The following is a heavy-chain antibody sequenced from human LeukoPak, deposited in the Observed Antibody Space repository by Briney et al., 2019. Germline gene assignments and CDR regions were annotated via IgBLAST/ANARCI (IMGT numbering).Heavy chain of an antibody. J-gene: IGHJ4*02. CDR3: ARGDASGRPGIAFDY. CDR2: FHDSEST. CDR1: VGSISSNY. D-gene: IGHD1-26*01. V-gene: IGHV4-59*01. Sequence: LETLSLICNVSVGSISSNYWSWIRQPPGKGLEWIGYFHDSESTNYTPSLKSRVSISVDTSKHQVSLKLSSVTAADTAVYHCARGDASGRPGIAFDYWGQGTLVTVSS.